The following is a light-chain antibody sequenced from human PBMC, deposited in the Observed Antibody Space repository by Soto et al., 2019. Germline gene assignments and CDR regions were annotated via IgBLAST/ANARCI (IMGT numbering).Light chain of an antibody. J-gene: IGLJ1*01. CDR3: SLYTSENTDV. V-gene: IGLV2-18*01. Sequence: QSALTQPPSVSGSPGQSVTISRTGTSTDFVSYNRVSWYQQPPGTAPKLIIYEASNRPSGVPDRFSGSKSGNTASLTISGLQAADEADYYCSLYTSENTDVFGTGTKVTVL. CDR1: STDFVSYNR. CDR2: EAS.